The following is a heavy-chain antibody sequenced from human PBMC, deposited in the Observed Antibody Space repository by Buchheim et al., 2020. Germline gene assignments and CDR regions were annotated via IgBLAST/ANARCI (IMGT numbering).Heavy chain of an antibody. J-gene: IGHJ4*02. CDR3: ARDRDLSLEWLLDFDY. Sequence: QVQLVESGGGVVQPGRSLRLSCAASGFTFSSYGMHWVRQAPGKGLEWVAVIWYDGSKKYYADSVKGRFTISRDNSKNTLDLQMNSLRAEDTAVYYCARDRDLSLEWLLDFDYWGQGTL. CDR1: GFTFSSYG. D-gene: IGHD3-3*01. CDR2: IWYDGSKK. V-gene: IGHV3-33*01.